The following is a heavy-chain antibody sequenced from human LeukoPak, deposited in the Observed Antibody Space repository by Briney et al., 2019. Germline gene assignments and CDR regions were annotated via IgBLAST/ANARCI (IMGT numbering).Heavy chain of an antibody. V-gene: IGHV1-18*01. CDR1: VYTFTIYG. J-gene: IGHJ5*02. CDR2: ISAYNGNT. CDR3: ARFVGIGELDP. D-gene: IGHD1-26*01. Sequence: RASVKVSCTASVYTFTIYGISWVRHAPGQGLEWMGWISAYNGNTNYAQKLQGRVTMNTDTSTSTAYMELRRLRSDGAAVYYCARFVGIGELDPWGQGNLVTVSS.